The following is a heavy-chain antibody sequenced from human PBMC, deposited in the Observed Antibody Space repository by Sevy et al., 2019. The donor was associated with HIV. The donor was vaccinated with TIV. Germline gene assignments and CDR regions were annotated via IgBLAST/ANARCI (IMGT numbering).Heavy chain of an antibody. CDR2: IKQDGSDK. D-gene: IGHD1-26*01. Sequence: GGSLRLSCAASGFTLSNYWMSWVRQAPGKGLEWVANIKQDGSDKYYVDSVKGRFTISRDNARNSLYLQMNSLRAEDTAVYYCARDLYSGSYYENYWGQGTLVTVSS. CDR1: GFTLSNYW. J-gene: IGHJ4*02. CDR3: ARDLYSGSYYENY. V-gene: IGHV3-7*01.